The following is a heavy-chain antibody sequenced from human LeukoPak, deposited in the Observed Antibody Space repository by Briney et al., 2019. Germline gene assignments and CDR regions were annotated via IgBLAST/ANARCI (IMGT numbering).Heavy chain of an antibody. CDR1: GGSISSSNW. V-gene: IGHV4-4*02. J-gene: IGHJ6*04. CDR2: TYHSGST. Sequence: SGTLSLTCAVSGGSISSSNWWSWVRQPPGKGLEWIGETYHSGSTNYNPSLKSRVTISVDKSKNQFSLKLSSVTAADTAVYYCARDWAGRGLLWFGELSYYYYGMDVWGKGTTVTVSS. D-gene: IGHD3-10*01. CDR3: ARDWAGRGLLWFGELSYYYYGMDV.